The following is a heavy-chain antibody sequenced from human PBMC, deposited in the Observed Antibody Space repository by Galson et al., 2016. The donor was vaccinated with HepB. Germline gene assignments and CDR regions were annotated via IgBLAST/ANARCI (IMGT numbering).Heavy chain of an antibody. CDR3: ARQRSPSYNWFDP. CDR1: GYSFTNYW. CDR2: IYPGDPDT. Sequence: QSGAEVKKPGESLKISCKGSGYSFTNYWIAWVRQMPGKGLEWMGIIYPGDPDTRYSPSFQGQVTIPADKSLSTAYLQWTNLKASDTAMYYCARQRSPSYNWFDPWGQGTLVTVSS. J-gene: IGHJ5*02. D-gene: IGHD2-2*01. V-gene: IGHV5-51*01.